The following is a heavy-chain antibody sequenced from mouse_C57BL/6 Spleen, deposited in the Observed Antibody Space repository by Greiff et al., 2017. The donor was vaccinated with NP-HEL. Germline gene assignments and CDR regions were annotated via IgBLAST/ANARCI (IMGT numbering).Heavy chain of an antibody. CDR1: GFNIKDDY. Sequence: EVQLQESGAELVRPGASVKLSCTASGFNIKDDYMHWVKQRPEQGLEWIGWIDPENGDTEYASKFQGKATITADTSSNTAYLQLSSLPSEDTAVYYGTTGATVVATDWYFDVWGTGTTVTVSS. CDR2: IDPENGDT. D-gene: IGHD1-1*01. V-gene: IGHV14-4*01. CDR3: TTGATVVATDWYFDV. J-gene: IGHJ1*03.